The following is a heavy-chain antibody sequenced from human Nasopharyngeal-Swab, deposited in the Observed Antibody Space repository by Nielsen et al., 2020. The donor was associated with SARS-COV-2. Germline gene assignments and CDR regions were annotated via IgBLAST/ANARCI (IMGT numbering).Heavy chain of an antibody. CDR2: ISYDGSNK. J-gene: IGHJ6*02. D-gene: IGHD2-15*01. CDR1: ALSFSSYA. CDR3: ARLGVGLAATGPYYYYGMDV. V-gene: IGHV3-30-3*01. Sequence: SLSLSCAASALSFSSYAMHWVRQAPGKGLGWVAVISYDGSNKYYADSVKGRFTISRDNSKNTLYLQMNSLRAEDTAVYYCARLGVGLAATGPYYYYGMDVWGQGTTVTVSS.